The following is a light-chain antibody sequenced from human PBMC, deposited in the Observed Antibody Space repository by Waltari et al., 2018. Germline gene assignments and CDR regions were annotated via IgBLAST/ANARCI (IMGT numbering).Light chain of an antibody. Sequence: TGTSSDVGGHNYVSWYQQNPGKAPKLMIYEVTNRPSEISNRFSGSKSGNTASLTISGLQAEDEADYYCSSYTSSNSWVFGAGTKLTVL. CDR3: SSYTSSNSWV. CDR1: SSDVGGHNY. CDR2: EVT. V-gene: IGLV2-14*01. J-gene: IGLJ3*02.